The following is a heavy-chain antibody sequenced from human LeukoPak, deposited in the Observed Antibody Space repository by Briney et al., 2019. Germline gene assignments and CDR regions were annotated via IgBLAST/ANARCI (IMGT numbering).Heavy chain of an antibody. CDR3: AKGNYDILTGYLYYFDY. V-gene: IGHV3-23*01. CDR1: GFTFSSYG. Sequence: PGGSLRLSCAASGFTFSSYGMSWVRQAPGKGLEWVSAISGSGTSTYHADSVKGRFTISSDNSKDTLYLQMNSLRAEDTAVYYCAKGNYDILTGYLYYFDYWGQGTLVTVSS. J-gene: IGHJ4*02. D-gene: IGHD3-9*01. CDR2: ISGSGTST.